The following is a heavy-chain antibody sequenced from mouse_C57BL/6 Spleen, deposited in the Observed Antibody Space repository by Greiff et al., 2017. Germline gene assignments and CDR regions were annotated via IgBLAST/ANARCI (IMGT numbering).Heavy chain of an antibody. Sequence: QVQLQQPGAELVMPGASVKLSCKASGYTFTSYWMHWVKQRPGQGLEWIGEIDPSDSYTNYNQKFKGKSTLTVDKSSSTAYMQLSSLTSEDSAVYYWAKATYDYAMDYWGQGTSVTVSS. CDR2: IDPSDSYT. V-gene: IGHV1-69*01. J-gene: IGHJ4*01. D-gene: IGHD6-5*01. CDR1: GYTFTSYW. CDR3: AKATYDYAMDY.